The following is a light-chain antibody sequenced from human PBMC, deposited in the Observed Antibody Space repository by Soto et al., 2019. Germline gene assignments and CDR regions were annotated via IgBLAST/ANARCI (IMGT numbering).Light chain of an antibody. CDR2: KAS. V-gene: IGKV1-5*03. CDR1: QTISSS. J-gene: IGKJ1*01. CDR3: QHYNSYSEA. Sequence: IHLTQSPSTLSVSLGYGFTITFRASQTISSSLAWYQLKPGKAPKLLIYKASTLKSGVPSRFSGSGSGTEFTLTISSLQPDDFATYYCQHYNSYSEAFGQGTKVDIK.